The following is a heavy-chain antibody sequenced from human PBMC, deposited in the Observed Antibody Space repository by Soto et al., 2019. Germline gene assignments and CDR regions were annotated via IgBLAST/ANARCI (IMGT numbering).Heavy chain of an antibody. CDR2: ISSSSSYT. V-gene: IGHV3-11*06. CDR3: ARSLDTAMQFDY. Sequence: QVQLAESGGGVVQPGRSLRLSCAASGFTFSDYYMSWIRQAPGKGLEWVSYISSSSSYTNYADSVKGRFTISRDNAKNSLYLQMNSLRAEDTAVYYCARSLDTAMQFDYWGQGTLVTVSS. J-gene: IGHJ4*02. D-gene: IGHD5-18*01. CDR1: GFTFSDYY.